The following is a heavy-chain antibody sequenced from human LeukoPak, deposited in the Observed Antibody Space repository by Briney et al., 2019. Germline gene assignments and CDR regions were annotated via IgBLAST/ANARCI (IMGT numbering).Heavy chain of an antibody. Sequence: GGSLRLSCAASGFTFISYAMSWVRQAPGKGLEWVSVISGSGGSTHYADSAKGRFTISRDNSKNTLYLQMNSLRAEDTAVYYCARDQGYCSGGSCYFFHFDYWGQGTLVTVSS. CDR2: ISGSGGST. CDR1: GFTFISYA. V-gene: IGHV3-23*01. J-gene: IGHJ4*02. D-gene: IGHD2-15*01. CDR3: ARDQGYCSGGSCYFFHFDY.